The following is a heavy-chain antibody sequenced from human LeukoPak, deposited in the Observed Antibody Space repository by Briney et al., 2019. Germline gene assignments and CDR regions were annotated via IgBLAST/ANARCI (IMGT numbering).Heavy chain of an antibody. V-gene: IGHV4-30-4*08. J-gene: IGHJ1*01. D-gene: IGHD2-2*02. Sequence: SQTLSLTCTVSGGSISSGDYYWSWIRRPPGKGLEWIGYIYYSGSTYYNPSLKSRVTISVDTSKNQFSLKLSSVTAADTAVYYCARGPSSYCSSTSCYSGRAEYFQHWGQGTLVTVSS. CDR2: IYYSGST. CDR3: ARGPSSYCSSTSCYSGRAEYFQH. CDR1: GGSISSGDYY.